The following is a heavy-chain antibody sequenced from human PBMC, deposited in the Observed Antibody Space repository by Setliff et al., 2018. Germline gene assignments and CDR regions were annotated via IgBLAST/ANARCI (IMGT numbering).Heavy chain of an antibody. J-gene: IGHJ4*02. CDR2: VHHCGSL. D-gene: IGHD3-10*01. Sequence: SETLSLTCSVSADSISSSSQYWGLIRQPPGKGLEWVGGVHHCGSLYYNPSLKSRVSISLDTSKKQFTLRLSSVTAADTAVYYCATIDSLFYYLDFWSQGTRVTVSS. V-gene: IGHV4-39*06. CDR1: ADSISSSSQY. CDR3: ATIDSLFYYLDF.